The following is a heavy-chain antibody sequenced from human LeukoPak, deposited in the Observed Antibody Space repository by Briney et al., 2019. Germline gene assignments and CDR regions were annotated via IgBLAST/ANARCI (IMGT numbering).Heavy chain of an antibody. CDR1: GFTFSTYG. CDR2: ILYDGSNR. CDR3: ARDPDTSGHYSWFDP. J-gene: IGHJ5*02. D-gene: IGHD3-22*01. Sequence: GGSLRLSCAVSGFTFSTYGMHWVRQAPGKGLEWVAVILYDGSNRQYADSVKGRFTISRDNSKNTLYLQMNSLRVEDTAVYHCARDPDTSGHYSWFDPWGQGTLVTVSS. V-gene: IGHV3-30*03.